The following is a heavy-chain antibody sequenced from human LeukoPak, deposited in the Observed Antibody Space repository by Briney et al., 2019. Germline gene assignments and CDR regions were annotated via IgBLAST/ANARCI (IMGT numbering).Heavy chain of an antibody. D-gene: IGHD3-3*01. V-gene: IGHV1-18*01. Sequence: ASVKVSCKASGYTFTSYGISWVRQAPGQGLEWMGWISAYNGNTNYAQKLQGRVTMTTDTSTSTAHMELRSLRSDDTAVYYCARGVGYDFWSGYPWFDPWGQGTLVTVSS. CDR1: GYTFTSYG. CDR2: ISAYNGNT. J-gene: IGHJ5*02. CDR3: ARGVGYDFWSGYPWFDP.